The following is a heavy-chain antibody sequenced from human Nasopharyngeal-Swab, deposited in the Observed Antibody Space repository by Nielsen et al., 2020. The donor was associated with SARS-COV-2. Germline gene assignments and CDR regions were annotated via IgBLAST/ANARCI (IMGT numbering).Heavy chain of an antibody. CDR2: IIYDGNHK. Sequence: WIRQPPGKGLEWGAVIIYDGNHKYYADSVQGRFTISRDNSRKTLYLQMNSLRAEDTAVYYCARAGYCSNGVCYPENHYYREVWGKGTTVTGLL. CDR3: ARAGYCSNGVCYPENHYYREV. J-gene: IGHJ6*03. D-gene: IGHD2-8*01. V-gene: IGHV3-30*03.